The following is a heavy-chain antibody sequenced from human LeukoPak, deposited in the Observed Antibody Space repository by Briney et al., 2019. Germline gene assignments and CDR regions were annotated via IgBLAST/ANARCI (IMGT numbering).Heavy chain of an antibody. CDR2: INYSGST. CDR1: GVYITIYY. D-gene: IGHD2-8*01. J-gene: IGHJ5*02. V-gene: IGHV4-59*01. CDR3: VRVPNARKIAPNWFDP. Sequence: PSEPLSLTCSVSGVYITIYYWSWIRQPPGKGLEWVGGINYSGSTKYNPSLKSRVSISVDTSKNQFSLRLTSVTVADTAVYFCVRVPNARKIAPNWFDPWGQGALVTVSS.